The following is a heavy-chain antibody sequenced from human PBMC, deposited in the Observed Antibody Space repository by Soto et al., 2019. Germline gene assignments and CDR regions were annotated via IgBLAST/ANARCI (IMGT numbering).Heavy chain of an antibody. J-gene: IGHJ4*02. Sequence: GSLRLSCAASRFTFNTYSLHWVRQLPCRGLEWVAGISYDATNKYYAESVEGRFTISRDNSLNTLNLQMNSLRTDDTGVYFCAGDFGSNSIRWGRGTLVTVSS. V-gene: IGHV3-30-3*01. CDR1: RFTFNTYS. CDR3: AGDFGSNSIR. D-gene: IGHD4-4*01. CDR2: ISYDATNK.